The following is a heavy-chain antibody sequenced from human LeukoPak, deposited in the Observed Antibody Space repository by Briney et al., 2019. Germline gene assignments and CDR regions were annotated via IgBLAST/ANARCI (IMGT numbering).Heavy chain of an antibody. J-gene: IGHJ4*02. CDR1: GNTFTNYW. Sequence: GESLKISCKGSGNTFTNYWIGWVRQLPGKGLEWMGIIYPGDSETRYSPSFQGQVTISADKSISTAYLQWSSLKASDTAMYYCARRRDLYSGSYYPFDYWGQGTLVTVS. D-gene: IGHD1-26*01. CDR3: ARRRDLYSGSYYPFDY. V-gene: IGHV5-51*01. CDR2: IYPGDSET.